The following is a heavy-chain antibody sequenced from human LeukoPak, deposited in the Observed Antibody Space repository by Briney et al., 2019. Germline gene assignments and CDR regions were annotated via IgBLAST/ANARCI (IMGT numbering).Heavy chain of an antibody. CDR3: ARGGWNKFDY. D-gene: IGHD3-22*01. V-gene: IGHV4-61*01. J-gene: IGHJ4*02. Sequence: PSETLSLTCTVSGGSISSGTYYWSWIRQPPGKGLEWIGFIFYSGTTNYNPSLKSRVTISVDTSKNQFSLKLSSVTAADTAVYYCARGGWNKFDYWGQGTLVTVSS. CDR2: IFYSGTT. CDR1: GGSISSGTYY.